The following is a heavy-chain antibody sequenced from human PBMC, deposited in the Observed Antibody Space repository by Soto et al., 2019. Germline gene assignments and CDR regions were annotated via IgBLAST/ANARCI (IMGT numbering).Heavy chain of an antibody. D-gene: IGHD2-21*01. Sequence: QVQLQESGPGLVRPSETLSLTCTVSGGSSSRYFWSWIRQSPGKGLEWIGYIFSTGSTTYTPSLKSRAPIEIDTTKNPFSLTLSSLTAADTAVYHSAHISDLEGFDPWGQANLVTVSS. CDR2: IFSTGST. V-gene: IGHV4-59*01. CDR1: GGSSSRYF. J-gene: IGHJ5*02. CDR3: AHISDLEGFDP.